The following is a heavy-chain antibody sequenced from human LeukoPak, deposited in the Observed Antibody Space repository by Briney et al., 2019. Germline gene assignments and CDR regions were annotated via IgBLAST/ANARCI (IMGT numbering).Heavy chain of an antibody. Sequence: KPGGSLRLSCAASGFTFSSYWMSWVRQPPGKGLEWIGEINHSGSTNYNPSLKSRVTISVDTSKNQFSLKLSSVTAADTAVYYCARGYSYGYSYWGQGTLVTVSS. CDR2: INHSGST. D-gene: IGHD5-18*01. CDR1: GFTFSSYW. J-gene: IGHJ4*02. CDR3: ARGYSYGYSY. V-gene: IGHV4-34*01.